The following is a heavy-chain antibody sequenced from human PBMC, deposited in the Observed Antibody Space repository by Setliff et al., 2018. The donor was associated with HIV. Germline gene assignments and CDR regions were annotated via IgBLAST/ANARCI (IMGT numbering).Heavy chain of an antibody. CDR1: GGSINRSPYY. J-gene: IGHJ4*02. CDR3: ARVESGILGY. D-gene: IGHD1-26*01. V-gene: IGHV4-39*07. Sequence: SETLSLTCTVSGGSINRSPYYWGWIRQPPGKGLEWITSIFYSGSTYHNPSLKSRVAISVDTANNQFSLKVNSMTAADSAIYYCARVESGILGYWGRGTLVTVSS. CDR2: IFYSGST.